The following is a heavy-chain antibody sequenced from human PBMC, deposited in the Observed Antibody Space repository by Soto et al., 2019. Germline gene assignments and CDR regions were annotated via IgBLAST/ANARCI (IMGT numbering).Heavy chain of an antibody. J-gene: IGHJ4*02. Sequence: SETLSLTCTVSGVSISSYYWTWIRQPAGKGLEWIGRTHTSGNTDYNSSLRTRVTMSVDTSKNQLSLKLTSVTASDTAMYYCARRSSTSWDFDYWGQGTLVTVSS. CDR3: ARRSSTSWDFDY. V-gene: IGHV4-4*07. CDR1: GVSISSYY. CDR2: THTSGNT. D-gene: IGHD2-2*01.